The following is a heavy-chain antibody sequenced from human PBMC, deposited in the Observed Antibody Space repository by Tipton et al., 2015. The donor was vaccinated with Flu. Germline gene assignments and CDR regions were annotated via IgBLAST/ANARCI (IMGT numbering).Heavy chain of an antibody. CDR1: GGSISSSSYY. V-gene: IGHV4-39*07. Sequence: TLSLTCTASGGSISSSSYYWGWIRQPPGKGLEWIGSIYYSGSTYYNPSLKSRVTISVDTSKNQFSLKLSSVTAADTAVYYCERLRANYYDSSGYSDYWGQGTLVTVSS. J-gene: IGHJ4*02. CDR2: IYYSGST. CDR3: ERLRANYYDSSGYSDY. D-gene: IGHD3-22*01.